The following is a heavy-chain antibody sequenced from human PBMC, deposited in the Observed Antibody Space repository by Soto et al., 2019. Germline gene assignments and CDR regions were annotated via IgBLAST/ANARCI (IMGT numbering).Heavy chain of an antibody. V-gene: IGHV4-59*01. CDR3: ARAATTALFDY. J-gene: IGHJ4*02. CDR1: GGSISSYY. CDR2: IYYSGST. Sequence: ESLSPACPVSGGSISSYYWSWIRQPPGKGLEWIGYIYYSGSTNYNPSLKSRVTISVDTSKNQFSLKLSSVTAADTAVYYCARAATTALFDYWGQGTLVTVSS. D-gene: IGHD4-17*01.